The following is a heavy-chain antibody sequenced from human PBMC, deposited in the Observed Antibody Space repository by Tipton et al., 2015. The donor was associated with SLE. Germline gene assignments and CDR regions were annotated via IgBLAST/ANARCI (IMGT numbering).Heavy chain of an antibody. Sequence: TLSLTCNVSGGSIINNYWAWIRQPPGKGLEWIGYIYYTGSASYSPSLNSRVTISVDTSKNQFSLKLSSVTGADTAVYYCAREAAISPVDAFDIWGQGTMVSVSS. CDR1: GGSIINNY. J-gene: IGHJ3*02. CDR3: AREAAISPVDAFDI. D-gene: IGHD2-2*02. V-gene: IGHV4-59*01. CDR2: IYYTGSA.